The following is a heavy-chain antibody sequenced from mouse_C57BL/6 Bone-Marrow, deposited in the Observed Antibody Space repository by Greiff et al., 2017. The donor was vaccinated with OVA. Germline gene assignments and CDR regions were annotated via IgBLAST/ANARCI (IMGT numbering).Heavy chain of an antibody. CDR1: GYTFTSYG. CDR2: IYPRSGNT. J-gene: IGHJ2*01. Sequence: VKLVESGAELARPGASVKLSCKASGYTFTSYGISWVKQRTGQGLEWIGEIYPRSGNTYYNEKFKGKATLTADKSSSTAYMELRSLTSEDSAVYFCARDYGSSPWYFDYWGQGTTLTVSS. V-gene: IGHV1-81*01. CDR3: ARDYGSSPWYFDY. D-gene: IGHD1-1*01.